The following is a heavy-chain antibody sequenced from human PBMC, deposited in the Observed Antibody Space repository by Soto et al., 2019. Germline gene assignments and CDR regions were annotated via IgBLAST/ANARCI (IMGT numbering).Heavy chain of an antibody. CDR1: GGTFSSYA. CDR3: ARVGAARPHYYYYYGMDV. V-gene: IGHV1-69*13. J-gene: IGHJ6*02. D-gene: IGHD6-6*01. CDR2: IIPIFGTA. Sequence: GASVKVSCKASGGTFSSYAISWVRQAPGQGLEWMGGIIPIFGTANYAQKLQGRVTITADESTSTAYMELSSLRSEDTAVYYCARVGAARPHYYYYYGMDVWGQGTTVTVSS.